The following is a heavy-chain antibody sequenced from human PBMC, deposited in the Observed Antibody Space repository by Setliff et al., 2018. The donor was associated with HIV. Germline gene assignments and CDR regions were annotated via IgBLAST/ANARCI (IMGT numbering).Heavy chain of an antibody. D-gene: IGHD3-10*01. CDR1: GFSFTSYW. Sequence: GESLKISCKGSGFSFTSYWISWVHQMPGKGLEWMGRIDPADSYTHYSPSFQGHITISIDKSISSASLHWSSLRTSDTAIYYCARHFGYNPGWFDSWGQGTLVTVSS. CDR3: ARHFGYNPGWFDS. J-gene: IGHJ5*01. V-gene: IGHV5-10-1*01. CDR2: IDPADSYT.